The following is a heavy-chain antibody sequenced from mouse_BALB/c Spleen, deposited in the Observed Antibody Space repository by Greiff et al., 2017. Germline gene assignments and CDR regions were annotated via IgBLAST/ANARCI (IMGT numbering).Heavy chain of an antibody. CDR3: TRSTTATRFAY. J-gene: IGHJ3*01. V-gene: IGHV6-6*02. CDR1: GFTFSNYW. D-gene: IGHD1-2*01. Sequence: EVHLVESGGGLVKPGGSLKLSCVASGFTFSNYWMNWVRQSPEKGLEWVAEIRLKSNNYATHYAESVKGRFTISRDDSKSSVYLQMNNLRAEDTGIYYCTRSTTATRFAYWGQGTLVTVSA. CDR2: IRLKSNNYAT.